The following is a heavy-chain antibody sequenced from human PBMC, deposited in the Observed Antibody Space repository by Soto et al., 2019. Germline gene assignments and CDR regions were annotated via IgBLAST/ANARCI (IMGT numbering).Heavy chain of an antibody. CDR1: GFTFSSYS. D-gene: IGHD2-2*01. J-gene: IGHJ6*02. CDR2: ISSSSSYI. Sequence: EVQLVESGGGLVKPGGSLRLSCAASGFTFSSYSMNWVRQAPGKGLEWVSSISSSSSYIYYADSVKGRFTISRDNAKNSMYLQMNSLRAEDTAVYYCARGEPSRVVPAAIRDYYYGMDVWGHGTTGTVSS. CDR3: ARGEPSRVVPAAIRDYYYGMDV. V-gene: IGHV3-21*01.